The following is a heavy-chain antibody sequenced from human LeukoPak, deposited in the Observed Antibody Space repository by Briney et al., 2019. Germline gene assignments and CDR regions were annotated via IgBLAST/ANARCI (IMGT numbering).Heavy chain of an antibody. CDR2: IRYDGSNK. CDR3: AKGRGYSYGYYYYGMDV. J-gene: IGHJ6*02. D-gene: IGHD5-18*01. Sequence: PGGPLRLSCAASGFTFSSYGMHWVRQAPGKGLEWVAFIRYDGSNKYYADSVKGRFTISRDNSKNTLYLQMNSLRAEDTAVYYCAKGRGYSYGYYYYGMDVWGQGTTVTVSS. CDR1: GFTFSSYG. V-gene: IGHV3-30*02.